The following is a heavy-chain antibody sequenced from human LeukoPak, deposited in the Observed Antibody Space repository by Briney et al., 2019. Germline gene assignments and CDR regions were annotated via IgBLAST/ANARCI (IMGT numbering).Heavy chain of an antibody. D-gene: IGHD2/OR15-2a*01. CDR1: GYTFTNYG. CDR2: MNPGSGDT. J-gene: IGHJ4*02. V-gene: IGHV1-8*02. Sequence: ASVKVSCKASGYTFTNYGISWVRQATGKGLEWMGWMNPGSGDTGYDQRFQGRVTLTRDTSINTAYMELSSLRSDDAAVYYCARGLGSYSTTWYPPLRYWGQGTLVTVSS. CDR3: ARGLGSYSTTWYPPLRY.